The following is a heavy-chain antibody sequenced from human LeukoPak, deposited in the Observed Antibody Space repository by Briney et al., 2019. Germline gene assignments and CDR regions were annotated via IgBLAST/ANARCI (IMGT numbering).Heavy chain of an antibody. CDR2: IWYDGSNK. D-gene: IGHD2-21*02. J-gene: IGHJ4*02. V-gene: IGHV3-33*01. Sequence: PGGSLRLSCAASGFTFSSYGMHWVRQAPGKGLGWVAVIWYDGSNKYYADSVKGRFTISRDNSKNTLYLQMNSLRAEDTAVYYCATRGAYCGGDCYSDFDYWGQGTLVTVSS. CDR3: ATRGAYCGGDCYSDFDY. CDR1: GFTFSSYG.